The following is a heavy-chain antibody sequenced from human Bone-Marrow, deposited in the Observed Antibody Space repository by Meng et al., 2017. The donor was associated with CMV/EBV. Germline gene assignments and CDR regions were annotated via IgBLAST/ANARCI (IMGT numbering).Heavy chain of an antibody. CDR2: ISRSAINT. J-gene: IGHJ1*01. V-gene: IGHV3-23*01. Sequence: GGSLRLSCAASGFTFSDHYMDWVRQAPGKGLEWVSAISRSAINTYYRDSVKGRFTISRDNSRKMLYLQMNNLRVEDTALYYCAQGVDNWGQGTLVTVSS. CDR1: GFTFSDHY. CDR3: AQGVDN. D-gene: IGHD2-15*01.